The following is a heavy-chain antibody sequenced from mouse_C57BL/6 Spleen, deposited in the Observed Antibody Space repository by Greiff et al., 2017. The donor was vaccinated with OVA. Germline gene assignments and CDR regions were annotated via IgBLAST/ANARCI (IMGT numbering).Heavy chain of an antibody. CDR1: GFTFSDFY. CDR2: SRNKANDYTT. J-gene: IGHJ3*01. Sequence: EVKVVESGGGLVQSGRSLRLSCATSGFTFSDFYMEWVRQAPGKGLEWIAASRNKANDYTTEYSASVKGRFIVSRDTSQSILYLQMNALRAEDTAIYYCARDGDYGNSAWFAYWGQGTLVTVSA. V-gene: IGHV7-1*01. CDR3: ARDGDYGNSAWFAY. D-gene: IGHD2-1*01.